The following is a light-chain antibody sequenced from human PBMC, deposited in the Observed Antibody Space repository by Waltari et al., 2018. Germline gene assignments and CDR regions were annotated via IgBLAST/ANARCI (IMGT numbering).Light chain of an antibody. CDR3: NSRDSSGNHPVV. CDR1: SRRSYY. V-gene: IGLV3-19*01. J-gene: IGLJ2*01. Sequence: SSELTQDPAVSVALGQTVTITSHGDSRRSYYSTWYQQKPGQAPVLVIYGKTNRPSGIPDRFSGSSSGNTASLTITGAQAEDEADYYCNSRDSSGNHPVVFGGGTKLTVL. CDR2: GKT.